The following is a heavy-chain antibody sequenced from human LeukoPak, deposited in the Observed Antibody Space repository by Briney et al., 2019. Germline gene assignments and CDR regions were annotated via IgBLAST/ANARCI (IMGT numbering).Heavy chain of an antibody. J-gene: IGHJ4*02. CDR3: ARDGPGYCSSTSCYTVGN. CDR1: GGSFSGYY. CDR2: INHSGST. V-gene: IGHV4-34*01. Sequence: SETLSLTCAVYGGSFSGYYWSWIRQPPGKGLEWIGEINHSGSTNYNPTLKSRVTISVDTSKNQFSLKLSSVTAADTAVYYCARDGPGYCSSTSCYTVGNWGQGTLVTVSS. D-gene: IGHD2-2*02.